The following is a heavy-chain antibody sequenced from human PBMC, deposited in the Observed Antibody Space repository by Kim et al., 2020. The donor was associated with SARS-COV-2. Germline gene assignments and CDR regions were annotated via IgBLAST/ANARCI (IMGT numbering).Heavy chain of an antibody. CDR3: ARDSGYIDF. J-gene: IGHJ4*02. CDR2: IYYSGST. Sequence: SETLSLTCTVSGGSISSYYWSWIRQPPGKGLEWIGYIYYSGSTNYNPSLKSRVTISVDTSKNQFSLKLSSVTAADTAVYYCARDSGYIDFWGQGTLVTVSS. CDR1: GGSISSYY. D-gene: IGHD6-19*01. V-gene: IGHV4-59*01.